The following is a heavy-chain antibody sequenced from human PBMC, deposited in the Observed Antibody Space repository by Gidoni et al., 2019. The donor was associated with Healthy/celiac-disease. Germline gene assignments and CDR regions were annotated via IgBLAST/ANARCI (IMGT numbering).Heavy chain of an antibody. CDR2: ISGSGGST. CDR1: GFTFSSYA. Sequence: EVQLFESGGGLVQPGWSLRLLCAASGFTFSSYAMRWLRQAPGKGLAWVSGISGSGGSTYYADSVKGRFTISRDNSKNTLYLQMSSLRAEDTAVYYCAKDYSNYVDWFDPWGQGTLVTVSS. CDR3: AKDYSNYVDWFDP. J-gene: IGHJ5*02. D-gene: IGHD4-4*01. V-gene: IGHV3-23*01.